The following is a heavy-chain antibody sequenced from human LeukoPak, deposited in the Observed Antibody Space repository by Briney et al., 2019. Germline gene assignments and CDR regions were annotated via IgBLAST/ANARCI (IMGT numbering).Heavy chain of an antibody. D-gene: IGHD5-18*01. CDR3: ARDRAGYSYGTFDY. CDR2: ISAYNGNT. CDR1: GYTFTSYD. Sequence: ASVKVSCKASGYTFTSYDINWVRQATGQGLEWMGWISAYNGNTNYAQKLQGRVAMTTDTSTSTAYMELRSLRSDDTAVYYCARDRAGYSYGTFDYWGQGTLVTVSS. V-gene: IGHV1-18*01. J-gene: IGHJ4*02.